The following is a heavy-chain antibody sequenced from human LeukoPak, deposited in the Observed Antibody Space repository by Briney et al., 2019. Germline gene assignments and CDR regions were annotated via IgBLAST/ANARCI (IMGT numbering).Heavy chain of an antibody. J-gene: IGHJ4*02. CDR2: ISYDGSNK. CDR1: GFTFSSYG. Sequence: GRSLRLSCAASGFTFSSYGMHWVRQAPGKGLEWVAVISYDGSNKYYADSVKGRFTISRDNSKNTVYLQMNSLRAEDTAVYYCAKGVGSTGSYLDYWGQGTLVTVSS. CDR3: AKGVGSTGSYLDY. D-gene: IGHD1-26*01. V-gene: IGHV3-30*18.